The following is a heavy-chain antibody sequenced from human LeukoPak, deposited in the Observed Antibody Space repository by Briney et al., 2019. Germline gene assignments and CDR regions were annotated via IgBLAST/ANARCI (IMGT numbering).Heavy chain of an antibody. CDR3: ATARGACSSTSCYTGSWFDP. Sequence: VASVKVSCKASGYTFTSYDINWVRQATGQGLEWMGWMNPNSGNTGYAQKFQGRVTMTRDTSTSTVYMELSSLRSEDTAVYYCATARGACSSTSCYTGSWFDPWGQGTLVTVSS. V-gene: IGHV1-8*01. CDR1: GYTFTSYD. J-gene: IGHJ5*02. CDR2: MNPNSGNT. D-gene: IGHD2-2*02.